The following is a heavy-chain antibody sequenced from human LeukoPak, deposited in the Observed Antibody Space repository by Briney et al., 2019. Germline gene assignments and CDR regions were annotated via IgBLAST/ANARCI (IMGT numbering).Heavy chain of an antibody. CDR1: GFTFSSYG. J-gene: IGHJ3*01. D-gene: IGHD5-24*01. Sequence: GGSLRLSCAASGFTFSSYGMHWVRQAPGKGLEWVAFIRYDGSNKYYADSVKGRFTISRDNAKNSLYVEMDSLRAEDTAFYYCARVKVATMRGAFDFWGQGTMVTVSS. CDR2: IRYDGSNK. V-gene: IGHV3-30*02. CDR3: ARVKVATMRGAFDF.